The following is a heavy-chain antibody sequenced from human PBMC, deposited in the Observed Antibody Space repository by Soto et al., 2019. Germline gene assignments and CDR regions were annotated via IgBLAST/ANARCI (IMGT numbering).Heavy chain of an antibody. CDR3: TREADYYDSSGYYSWFDP. D-gene: IGHD3-22*01. CDR2: IRSKAYGGTT. CDR1: GFTFGDYA. J-gene: IGHJ5*02. Sequence: GGSLRLSCTASGFTFGDYAMSWFRQAPGKGLEWVGFIRSKAYGGTTEYAASVKGRFTISRDDSKSIAYLQMNSLKTEDTAVYYCTREADYYDSSGYYSWFDPRGQGTLVTGSS. V-gene: IGHV3-49*03.